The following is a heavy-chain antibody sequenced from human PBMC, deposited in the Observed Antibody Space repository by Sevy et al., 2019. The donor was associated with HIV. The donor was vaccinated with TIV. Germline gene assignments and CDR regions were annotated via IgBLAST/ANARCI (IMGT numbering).Heavy chain of an antibody. Sequence: WGSLRLSCAASGFTFSSYWMTWVRQAPGKGLEWVANMRQDGSEKYYVDSVKGRFTISRDNAKNSLYLKMNSLRAEDTAVYYCARGIYGSGSRLGLGYWGQGTLVTVSS. D-gene: IGHD3-10*01. CDR1: GFTFSSYW. V-gene: IGHV3-7*01. CDR3: ARGIYGSGSRLGLGY. J-gene: IGHJ4*02. CDR2: MRQDGSEK.